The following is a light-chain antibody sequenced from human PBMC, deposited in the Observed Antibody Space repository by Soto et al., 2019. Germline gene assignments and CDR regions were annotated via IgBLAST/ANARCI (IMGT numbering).Light chain of an antibody. Sequence: SVLTQPASVSGSPGQSITISFTGTSSYVGGYNYVSWYQQHPGKAPKLMIYEVSNRPSGVSNRFSGSKSGNTASLTISGLQAEDEADYYCSSYTSSSIRYVFGTGTKVTV. CDR3: SSYTSSSIRYV. V-gene: IGLV2-14*01. CDR2: EVS. J-gene: IGLJ1*01. CDR1: SSYVGGYNY.